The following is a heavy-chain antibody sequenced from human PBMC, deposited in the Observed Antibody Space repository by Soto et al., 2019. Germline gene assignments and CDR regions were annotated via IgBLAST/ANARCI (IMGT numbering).Heavy chain of an antibody. CDR1: GFTFSSYA. CDR2: ISGSGGST. Sequence: GESLKISCAASGFTFSSYAMSWVRQAPGKGLEWVSAISGSGGSTYYADSVKGRFTISRDNSKNTLYLQMNSLRAEDTAVYYCAKDEREQLVWVFQHWGQGTLVTVSS. J-gene: IGHJ1*01. CDR3: AKDEREQLVWVFQH. V-gene: IGHV3-23*01. D-gene: IGHD6-6*01.